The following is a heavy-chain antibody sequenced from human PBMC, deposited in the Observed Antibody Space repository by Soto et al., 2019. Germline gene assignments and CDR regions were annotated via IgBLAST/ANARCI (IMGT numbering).Heavy chain of an antibody. D-gene: IGHD6-6*01. CDR1: GGSISSSSYY. CDR3: AKDRSSYSSSSYFDY. Sequence: ETLSLTCTVSGGSISSSSYYWGWIRQPPGKGLEWVSAISGSGGSTYYADSVKGRFTISRDNSKNTLYLQMNSLRAEDTAVYYCAKDRSSYSSSSYFDYWGQGTLVTVSS. CDR2: ISGSGGST. V-gene: IGHV3-23*01. J-gene: IGHJ4*02.